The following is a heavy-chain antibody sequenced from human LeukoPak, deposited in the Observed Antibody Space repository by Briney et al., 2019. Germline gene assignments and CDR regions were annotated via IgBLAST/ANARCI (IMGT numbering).Heavy chain of an antibody. Sequence: GRSLRLSCAASGFTFSNHGMHWVRQAPGKGLEWVAVIWNDGSNKYSADSVKGRFTISRDNSKNTLYLQMNSLRAEDTAVYYCARAAVAGGVNFGDWGQGILVTVSS. V-gene: IGHV3-33*01. J-gene: IGHJ4*02. CDR2: IWNDGSNK. CDR1: GFTFSNHG. CDR3: ARAAVAGGVNFGD. D-gene: IGHD6-19*01.